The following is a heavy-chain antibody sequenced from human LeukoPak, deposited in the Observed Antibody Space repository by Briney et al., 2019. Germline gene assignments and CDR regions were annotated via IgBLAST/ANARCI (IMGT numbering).Heavy chain of an antibody. J-gene: IGHJ3*02. Sequence: PSETLSLTCNVSGGSIGGHTFYWDWIRQPPGKGLEGIATIYYNGNTFYNPSLKSRVAISIDMSKSHFSLHLSSVTAADTAIYYCARLTALAGHRGAFDIWGPGTMVTVSS. V-gene: IGHV4-39*01. CDR2: IYYNGNT. CDR3: ARLTALAGHRGAFDI. D-gene: IGHD6-19*01. CDR1: GGSIGGHTFY.